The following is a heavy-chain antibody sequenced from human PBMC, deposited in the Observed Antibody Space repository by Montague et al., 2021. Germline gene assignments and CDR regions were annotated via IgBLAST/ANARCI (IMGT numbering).Heavy chain of an antibody. J-gene: IGHJ6*02. D-gene: IGHD1-1*01. V-gene: IGHV3-20*04. Sequence: SLRLSCAASGFTFDDYAMRWVRQAPGKGLEWVSGINWNSGSTGYADSVKGRFTISRDNAKNSLYLQMNSLRAEDKALYYCARVRERSYYYYGMDVWGHGTVVTVSS. CDR3: ARVRERSYYYYGMDV. CDR1: GFTFDDYA. CDR2: INWNSGST.